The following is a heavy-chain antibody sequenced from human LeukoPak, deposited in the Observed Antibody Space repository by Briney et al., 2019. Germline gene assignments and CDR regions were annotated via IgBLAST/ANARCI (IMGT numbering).Heavy chain of an antibody. CDR1: GFTFSSYS. V-gene: IGHV3-21*01. Sequence: GGSLRLSCAASGFTFSSYSMNWVRQAPGKGLGGVSFISSGSSYKYYADSVKGRFTISRDNAKNSLYLQMNSLRAEDTAVYYCARKLEQWLVAPGDYWGQGTLVTVSS. J-gene: IGHJ4*02. D-gene: IGHD6-19*01. CDR3: ARKLEQWLVAPGDY. CDR2: ISSGSSYK.